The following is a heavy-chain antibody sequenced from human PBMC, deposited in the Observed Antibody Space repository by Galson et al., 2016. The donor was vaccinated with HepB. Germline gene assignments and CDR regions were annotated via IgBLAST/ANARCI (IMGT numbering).Heavy chain of an antibody. CDR2: ISHDGIKK. CDR3: AKDLQVPAAIEGMDV. J-gene: IGHJ6*02. Sequence: SLRLSCAASGFTFSKYALHWVRQAPGKGLEWLAVISHDGIKKYSKDSAKGRFTVTRDNSKNTLFLLMNSLRPEDTAVNYCAKDLQVPAAIEGMDVWGQGTTVTVSS. CDR1: GFTFSKYA. D-gene: IGHD2-2*02. V-gene: IGHV3-30*18.